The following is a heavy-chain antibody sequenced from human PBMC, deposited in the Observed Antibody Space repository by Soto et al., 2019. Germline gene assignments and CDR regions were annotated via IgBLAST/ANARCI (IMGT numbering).Heavy chain of an antibody. J-gene: IGHJ6*01. CDR1: GYTFTSYG. CDR2: ISAYNGNT. D-gene: IGHD3-22*01. Sequence: QVHLVQSGAKVKKPGASVKVSCKASGYTFTSYGINWVRQAPGQGLEWMGWISAYNGNTNYAQNLQGRATMTTDTPPSKAYRGLGTLGSAAPPIYSGAKSTLTYYYVSSGSPPWGGVSYGLDVGGKGPRSPSPQ. CDR3: AKSTLTYYYVSSGSPPWGGVSYGLDV. V-gene: IGHV1-18*01.